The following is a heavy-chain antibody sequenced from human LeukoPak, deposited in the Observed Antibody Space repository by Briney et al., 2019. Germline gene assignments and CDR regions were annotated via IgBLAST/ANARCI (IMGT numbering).Heavy chain of an antibody. V-gene: IGHV3-48*01. D-gene: IGHD4-23*01. CDR1: GFTPSSYS. J-gene: IGHJ4*02. CDR2: ISISSRTT. Sequence: RGSLRLSCAASGFTPSSYSMNWIRQAPGKGLEWVSYISISSRTTYSADSVKDRFTISRDNAKNSVHLQMDSLRTEDTAVYYCAREAGGRLYPSLDYWGQGALVTVSS. CDR3: AREAGGRLYPSLDY.